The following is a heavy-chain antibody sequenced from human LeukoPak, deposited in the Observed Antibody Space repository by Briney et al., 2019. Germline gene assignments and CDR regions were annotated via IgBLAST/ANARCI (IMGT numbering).Heavy chain of an antibody. J-gene: IGHJ4*02. D-gene: IGHD1-26*01. CDR3: ARGVGATKFDY. Sequence: KPSETLSLTCTVSGGSITTYFWSWIRQPPGKGLEWIGEINHSGSTNYNPSLKSRVTISVDTSKNQFSLKLSSVTAADTAVYYCARGVGATKFDYWGQGTLVTVSS. V-gene: IGHV4-34*01. CDR1: GGSITTYF. CDR2: INHSGST.